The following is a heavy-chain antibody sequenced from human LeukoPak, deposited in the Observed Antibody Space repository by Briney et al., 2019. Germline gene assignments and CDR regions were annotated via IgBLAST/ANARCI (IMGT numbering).Heavy chain of an antibody. CDR1: GGSISRYY. V-gene: IGHV4-59*01. Sequence: TPSETLSLTCTVSGGSISRYYWSWIRQPPGKGLEWIGYIYYSGSTNYNPSLKSRVTISVDTSKNQFSLKLSSVTAADTAVYYCARQQQGWFDPWGQGNLVTVSS. J-gene: IGHJ5*02. CDR3: ARQQQGWFDP. CDR2: IYYSGST. D-gene: IGHD6-13*01.